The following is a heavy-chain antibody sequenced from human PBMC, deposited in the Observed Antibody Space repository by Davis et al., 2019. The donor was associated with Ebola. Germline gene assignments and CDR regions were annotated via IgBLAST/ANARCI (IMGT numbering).Heavy chain of an antibody. CDR3: ARGMYFYDPGGSGYYELDY. CDR2: INHSDGST. V-gene: IGHV1-46*01. J-gene: IGHJ4*02. Sequence: ASVKVSCKASGYTLTTYYIHWVRQAPGQGLEWMGIINHSDGSTGYAQKFQGRVTMTRDTSTSTVYMELSSLKSEDTAVYYCARGMYFYDPGGSGYYELDYWGQGTRVTVSS. D-gene: IGHD3-22*01. CDR1: GYTLTTYY.